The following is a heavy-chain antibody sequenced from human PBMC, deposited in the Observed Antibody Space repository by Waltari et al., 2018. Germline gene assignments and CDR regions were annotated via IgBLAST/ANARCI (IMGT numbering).Heavy chain of an antibody. D-gene: IGHD6-13*01. V-gene: IGHV3-23*01. Sequence: EVQLLESGGGLVQPGGSLRFSCAASGFTFSSYPMSWVRQAPGKGLEWVSRISDSGGGTYYADSVKGRFTISRDNSKNTLYLQLNSLRAEDTAVYYCAKYSSAAAEDFQHWGQGTLVTVSS. CDR2: ISDSGGGT. CDR3: AKYSSAAAEDFQH. CDR1: GFTFSSYP. J-gene: IGHJ1*01.